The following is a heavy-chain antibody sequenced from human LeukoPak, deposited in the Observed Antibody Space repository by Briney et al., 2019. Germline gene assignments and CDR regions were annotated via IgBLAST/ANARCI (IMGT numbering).Heavy chain of an antibody. CDR3: AKDNLLNAPWFGESYGMDV. Sequence: GGSLRLSCAASGFTFSRFAMHWVRQAPGKGLGWVAVISDDGTFTLYGDSVKGRFTISRDNAKNSLYLQMNSLRAEDTALYYCAKDNLLNAPWFGESYGMDVWGQGTTVTVSS. V-gene: IGHV3-30-3*01. CDR2: ISDDGTFT. CDR1: GFTFSRFA. J-gene: IGHJ6*02. D-gene: IGHD3-10*01.